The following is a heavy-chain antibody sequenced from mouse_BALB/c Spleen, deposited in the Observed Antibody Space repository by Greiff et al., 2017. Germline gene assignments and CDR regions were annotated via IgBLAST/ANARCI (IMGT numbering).Heavy chain of an antibody. J-gene: IGHJ2*01. D-gene: IGHD1-1*02. CDR3: TRELTI. CDR1: GYTFTDYE. V-gene: IGHV1-15*01. CDR2: IDPETGGT. Sequence: VQLHQSGAELVRPGASVTLSCKASGYTFTDYEMHWVKQTPVHGLEWIGAIDPETGGTAYNQKFKGKATLTADKSSSTAYMELRSLTSEDSAVYYCTRELTIWGQGTTLTVSS.